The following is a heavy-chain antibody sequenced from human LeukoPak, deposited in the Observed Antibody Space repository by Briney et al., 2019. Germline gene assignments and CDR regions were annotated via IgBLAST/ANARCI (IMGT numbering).Heavy chain of an antibody. Sequence: GGSLRLSCAASGFTFSSFSMNWVRQAPGKGLEWVSSISGGSSYIYYADSVRGRFTISRDNAKNTLYLQMNTLGAEDTALYYCVRGSTDWNGMDVWGQGTTVTVSS. J-gene: IGHJ6*02. CDR2: ISGGSSYI. CDR1: GFTFSSFS. D-gene: IGHD6-19*01. CDR3: VRGSTDWNGMDV. V-gene: IGHV3-21*01.